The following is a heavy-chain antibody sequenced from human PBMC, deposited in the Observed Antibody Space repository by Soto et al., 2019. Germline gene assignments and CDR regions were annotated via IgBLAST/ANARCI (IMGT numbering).Heavy chain of an antibody. CDR1: GGSLSSYY. D-gene: IGHD3-3*01. CDR2: ISYSGST. CDR3: ATFKNDFWSGYYIDY. Sequence: PSETLSLTCTVSGGSLSSYYWGWIRQPPGKGLEWIGSISYSGSTSYNPSLRSRITITIDTSKKQYSLKVNSVTAADTVVYYCATFKNDFWSGYYIDYWGQGTLVTVSS. J-gene: IGHJ4*02. V-gene: IGHV4-39*07.